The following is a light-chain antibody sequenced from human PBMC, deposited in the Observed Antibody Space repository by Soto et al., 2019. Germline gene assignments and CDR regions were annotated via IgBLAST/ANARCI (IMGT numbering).Light chain of an antibody. V-gene: IGLV2-23*01. J-gene: IGLJ2*01. CDR2: EGS. CDR1: SSDVGSYNL. CDR3: CSDAGRWV. Sequence: QSVLTQPASVSGSPGQSITISCTGTSSDVGSYNLVSWYQQHPGKAPKLMIYEGSKRPSWVSNRFSGSKSGNTASLTISGLQAEDEADYYCCSDAGRWVFGGGTKLTVL.